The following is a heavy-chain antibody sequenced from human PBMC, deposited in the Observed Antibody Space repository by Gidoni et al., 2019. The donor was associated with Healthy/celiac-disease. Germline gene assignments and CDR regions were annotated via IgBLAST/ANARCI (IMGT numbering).Heavy chain of an antibody. Sequence: EVQLVESGGGLVKPGGSLRLSCAASGFPFSNAWMSWVRQAPGKGLEWVGRIKSKTDGGTTDYAAPVKGRFTISRDDSKNTLYLQMNSLKTEDTAVYYCTTPAGRPPGWFDPWGQGTLVTVSS. D-gene: IGHD3-10*01. CDR2: IKSKTDGGTT. V-gene: IGHV3-15*01. CDR1: GFPFSNAW. CDR3: TTPAGRPPGWFDP. J-gene: IGHJ5*02.